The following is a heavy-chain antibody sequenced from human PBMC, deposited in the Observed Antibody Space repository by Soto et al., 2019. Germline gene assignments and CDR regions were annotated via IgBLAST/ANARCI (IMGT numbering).Heavy chain of an antibody. CDR3: ARWGSGITGTRSGMDV. D-gene: IGHD1-20*01. CDR2: ISYDGSNK. CDR1: GFTFSSYA. Sequence: GGSLRLSCAASGFTFSSYAMHWVRQAPGKGLEWVAVISYDGSNKYYADSVKGRFTISRDNSKNTLYLQMNSLRAEDTAVYYCARWGSGITGTRSGMDVWGQGTTVTVSS. J-gene: IGHJ6*02. V-gene: IGHV3-30-3*01.